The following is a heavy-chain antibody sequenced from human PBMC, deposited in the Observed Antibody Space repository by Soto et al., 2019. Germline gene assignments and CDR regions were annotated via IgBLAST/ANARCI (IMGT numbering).Heavy chain of an antibody. CDR1: GGSFSGYY. CDR3: ARDKITGLFDY. CDR2: INHRGST. V-gene: IGHV4-34*01. J-gene: IGHJ4*02. D-gene: IGHD2-8*02. Sequence: QVQLQQWGAGLLKPSETLSLTCAVYGGSFSGYYWTWIRQPPGTGLAWIGEINHRGSTNYNPSLKSRVTVSVDTSKNQFSLKLTSVTAAGTAVYYCARDKITGLFDYWGQGTLVTVSS.